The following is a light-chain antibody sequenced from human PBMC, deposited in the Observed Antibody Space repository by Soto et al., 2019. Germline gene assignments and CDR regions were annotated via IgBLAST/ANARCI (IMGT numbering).Light chain of an antibody. CDR3: QQYNSLPYT. Sequence: DIQMTQSPSTLSASVGGRVTITCRASQSIDSWLAWYQQKPGKAPKLLIYKASSLESGVPSRFSGSGSGTAFSLTISSLQPDDFATYYCQQYNSLPYTFGQGTKLEIK. CDR1: QSIDSW. CDR2: KAS. J-gene: IGKJ2*01. V-gene: IGKV1-5*03.